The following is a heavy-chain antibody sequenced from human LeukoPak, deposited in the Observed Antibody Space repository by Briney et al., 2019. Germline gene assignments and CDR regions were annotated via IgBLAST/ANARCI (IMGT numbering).Heavy chain of an antibody. CDR3: ARDSHVLRFLEWLLFDY. D-gene: IGHD3-3*01. CDR2: ISAYNGNT. J-gene: IGHJ4*02. CDR1: GYTFTNYG. V-gene: IGHV1-18*01. Sequence: ASVKVSCKASGYTFTNYGISWVRQAPGQGLEWMGWISAYNGNTNYAQKLQGRVTMTTDTSTSTAYMELRSLRSDDTAVYYCARDSHVLRFLEWLLFDYWGQGTLVTVSS.